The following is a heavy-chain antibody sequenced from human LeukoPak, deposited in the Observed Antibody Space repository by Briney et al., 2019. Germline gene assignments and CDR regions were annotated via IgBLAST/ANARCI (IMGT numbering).Heavy chain of an antibody. V-gene: IGHV1-46*01. D-gene: IGHD6-13*01. J-gene: IGHJ4*02. CDR2: INPSGGST. CDR3: ARVNPDIAAADALDY. Sequence: ASVKVSCKASGYTFTSYYMHWVRQAPGQGLEWMGIINPSGGSTSYAQKFQGRVTMTRDTSTSTVYMELSSLRSEDTAVYYCARVNPDIAAADALDYWGQGTLVTVSS. CDR1: GYTFTSYY.